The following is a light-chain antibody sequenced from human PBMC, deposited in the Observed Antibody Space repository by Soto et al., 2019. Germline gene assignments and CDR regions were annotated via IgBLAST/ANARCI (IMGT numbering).Light chain of an antibody. CDR1: QSVSNN. CDR2: GAS. V-gene: IGKV3-15*01. J-gene: IGKJ1*01. Sequence: EVVMRQSPATLSVSPGEGATLSCRASQSVSNNYLAWYQQKPGQAPRLLIYGASTRATGIPARYSGSGSGTEFNFTISSLQSEDFAVYFCQQYNKWPRTFGQGTKVDIK. CDR3: QQYNKWPRT.